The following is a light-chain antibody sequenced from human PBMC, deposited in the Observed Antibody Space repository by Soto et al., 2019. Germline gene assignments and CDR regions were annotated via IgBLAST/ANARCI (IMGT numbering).Light chain of an antibody. J-gene: IGKJ5*01. Sequence: EIVRTQSPATLSLSPGERATLSCSASQSVSSNLAWYKQKPGQAPRLLIYGASTRATPIPATFSRRGSGTEFTLTLSSLKSEDFEVYYCQQYNNWPITFGQGTRLEIK. CDR2: GAS. V-gene: IGKV3-15*01. CDR3: QQYNNWPIT. CDR1: QSVSSN.